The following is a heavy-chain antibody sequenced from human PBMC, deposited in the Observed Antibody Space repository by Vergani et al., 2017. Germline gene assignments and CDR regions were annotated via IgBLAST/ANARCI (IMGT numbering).Heavy chain of an antibody. V-gene: IGHV4-61*02. D-gene: IGHD5-24*01. CDR3: ARAHPRATGYMDV. Sequence: QVQLQESGPGLVKPSQTLSLTCTVSGDSISSGSYYWSWIRQPAGKGLEWIGRIYTSGSTNYNPSLKSRVTISVDTSENQFSLKLSSVTAADTAVYYCARAHPRATGYMDVWGKGTTVIVFS. CDR2: IYTSGST. CDR1: GDSISSGSYY. J-gene: IGHJ6*03.